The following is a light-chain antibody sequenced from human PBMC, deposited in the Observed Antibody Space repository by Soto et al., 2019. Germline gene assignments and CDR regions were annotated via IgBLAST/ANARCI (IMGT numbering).Light chain of an antibody. V-gene: IGKV3-15*01. Sequence: EIVMTQSLDTLSVSPGETATLSCRASQSVGSNLAWYQQKPGQAPRLLISDASTRAAGLPARFSGSGSGTEFTLTISSLQSEDFAVYYCQQSNNWPKTFGQGTKV. J-gene: IGKJ1*01. CDR1: QSVGSN. CDR3: QQSNNWPKT. CDR2: DAS.